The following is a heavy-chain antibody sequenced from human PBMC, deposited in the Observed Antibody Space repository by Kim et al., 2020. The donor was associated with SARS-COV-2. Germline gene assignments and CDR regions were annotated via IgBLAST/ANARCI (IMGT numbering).Heavy chain of an antibody. D-gene: IGHD6-19*01. V-gene: IGHV3-15*01. CDR3: TTVGYSSGWQYYYYYYGMDV. J-gene: IGHJ6*02. Sequence: GGSLRLSCAASGFTFSNAWMSWVRQAPGKGLEWVGRIKSKTDGGTTDYAAPVKGRFTISRDDSKNTLYLQMNSLKTEDTAVYYCTTVGYSSGWQYYYYYYGMDVWGQGTTVAFSS. CDR2: IKSKTDGGTT. CDR1: GFTFSNAW.